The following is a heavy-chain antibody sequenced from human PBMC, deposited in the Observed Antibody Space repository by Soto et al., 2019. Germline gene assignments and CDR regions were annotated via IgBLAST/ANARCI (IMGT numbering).Heavy chain of an antibody. CDR1: GFTFTSYG. V-gene: IGHV1-18*04. J-gene: IGHJ6*02. Sequence: VQLVQSGSEVKKPGASVKVSCKASGFTFTSYGISWVRQAPGQGLEWMAWISIYNDNTKYAQKFQGRSTMTTDTSTSTAYMELRSLRSDDTAVYYCARETYYFGSGTYDDGMDVWGQGTTVTVSS. CDR3: ARETYYFGSGTYDDGMDV. D-gene: IGHD3-10*01. CDR2: ISIYNDNT.